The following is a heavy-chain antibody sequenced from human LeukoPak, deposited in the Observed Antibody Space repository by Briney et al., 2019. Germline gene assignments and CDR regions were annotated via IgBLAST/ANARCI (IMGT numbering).Heavy chain of an antibody. V-gene: IGHV3-7*05. D-gene: IGHD7-27*01. CDR1: GFTFSSYS. CDR2: IKEDGSEK. CDR3: AKNWGYFDY. J-gene: IGHJ4*02. Sequence: GGSLRLSCATSGFTFSSYSMTWVRQAPGKGLEWVANIKEDGSEKYYVDSVKGRFTISRDNAENSLYLQMNSLRAEDTAVYYCAKNWGYFDYWGQGVLVTVSS.